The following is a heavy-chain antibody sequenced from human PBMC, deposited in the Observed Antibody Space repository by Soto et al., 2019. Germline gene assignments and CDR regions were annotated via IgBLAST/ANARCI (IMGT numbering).Heavy chain of an antibody. D-gene: IGHD4-17*01. CDR3: AKDLIPDSGDALYYYGMEV. CDR2: ISGSGGIT. J-gene: IGHJ6*02. CDR1: GFTFSSYA. V-gene: IGHV3-23*01. Sequence: GGSLRLSCAASGFTFSSYAMSCVRQAPGEGLEWFSAISGSGGITYYADSVKGRFTISRDNSKNTLYMQMNSLRAEDTAVYYCAKDLIPDSGDALYYYGMEVWAQGTTVTLSS.